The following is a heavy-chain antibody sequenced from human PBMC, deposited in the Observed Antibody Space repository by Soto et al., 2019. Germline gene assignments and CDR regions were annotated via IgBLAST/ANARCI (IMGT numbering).Heavy chain of an antibody. V-gene: IGHV4-61*05. Sequence: PSETLSLTCTVSGDSMYSTSYYWAWIRQPPGKGLEWIGYIYYSGNTNYNPSRKSRVTISVDTSKNQFSLKLSSVTTADTAVYYCARITGTSGYFDYWGQGTLVTVSS. CDR1: GDSMYSTSYY. CDR3: ARITGTSGYFDY. CDR2: IYYSGNT. D-gene: IGHD1-20*01. J-gene: IGHJ4*02.